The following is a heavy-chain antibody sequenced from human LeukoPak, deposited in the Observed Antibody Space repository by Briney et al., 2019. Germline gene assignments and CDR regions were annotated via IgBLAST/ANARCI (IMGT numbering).Heavy chain of an antibody. CDR1: GFTFSSYG. J-gene: IGHJ4*02. Sequence: GGSLRLSCAASGFTFSSYGMHWVRQAPGKGLEWVAFIRYDGSNKYYADSVKGRFTISRDNAKNSLYLQMNSLRAEDTAVYYCARAAKWLGDWGFYYFDYWGQGTLVTVSS. CDR2: IRYDGSNK. CDR3: ARAAKWLGDWGFYYFDY. D-gene: IGHD6-19*01. V-gene: IGHV3-30*02.